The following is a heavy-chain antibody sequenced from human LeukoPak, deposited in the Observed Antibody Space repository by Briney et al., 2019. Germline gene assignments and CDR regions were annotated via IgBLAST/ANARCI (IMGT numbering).Heavy chain of an antibody. CDR2: IWSNGLNI. V-gene: IGHV3-33*01. CDR1: GFSLSTYG. J-gene: IGHJ4*02. Sequence: GGSLRLSCAASGFSLSTYGLHWVRQAPGKGLEWVADIWSNGLNIYYADSVKGRFTISRDTYNNMLFLQMNDLRAEDTAVYYCARAFYYGDYVFPYFDYWGQGTLVTVSS. D-gene: IGHD4-17*01. CDR3: ARAFYYGDYVFPYFDY.